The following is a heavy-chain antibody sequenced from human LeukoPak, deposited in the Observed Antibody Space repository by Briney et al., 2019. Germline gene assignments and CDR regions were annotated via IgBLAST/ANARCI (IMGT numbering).Heavy chain of an antibody. CDR2: INPNSGGT. Sequence: ASVKVSCKASGYTFTGYYTHWVRQAPGQGLEWMGWINPNSGGTNYAQKFQGRVTMTRDTSISTAYMELSRLRSDDTAVYYCAIVLWFGELLFDYWGQGTLVTVSS. D-gene: IGHD3-10*01. CDR3: AIVLWFGELLFDY. CDR1: GYTFTGYY. J-gene: IGHJ4*02. V-gene: IGHV1-2*02.